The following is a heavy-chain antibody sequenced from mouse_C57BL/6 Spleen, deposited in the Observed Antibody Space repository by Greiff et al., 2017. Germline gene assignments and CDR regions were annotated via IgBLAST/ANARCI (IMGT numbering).Heavy chain of an antibody. CDR3: ARKSLQLADYAMDY. Sequence: EVQLQQSGPELVKPGASVKISCKASGYTFTDYYMNWVKQSHGKSLEWIGDINPNNGGTSYNQKFKGKATLTVDKSSSTAYMELRSLTSEDSAVYYCARKSLQLADYAMDYWGQGTSVTVSS. CDR1: GYTFTDYY. V-gene: IGHV1-26*01. J-gene: IGHJ4*01. D-gene: IGHD4-1*02. CDR2: INPNNGGT.